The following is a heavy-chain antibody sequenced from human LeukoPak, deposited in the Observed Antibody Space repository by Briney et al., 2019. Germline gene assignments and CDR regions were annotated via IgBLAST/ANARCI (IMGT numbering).Heavy chain of an antibody. Sequence: ASVKVSCKVSGYTLTELSMHRVRPAPGKGLEWMGGFDPEDGETIYAQKFQGRVTMTEDTSTDTAYMELSRLRSDDTAVYYCARDVEQLEYYFDYWGQGTLVTVSS. CDR1: GYTLTELS. D-gene: IGHD6-6*01. V-gene: IGHV1-24*01. J-gene: IGHJ4*02. CDR3: ARDVEQLEYYFDY. CDR2: FDPEDGET.